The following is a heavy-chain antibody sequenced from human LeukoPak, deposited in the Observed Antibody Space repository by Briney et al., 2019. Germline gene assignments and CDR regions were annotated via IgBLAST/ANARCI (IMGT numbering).Heavy chain of an antibody. D-gene: IGHD2-15*01. CDR1: GGPITTTDFD. J-gene: IGHJ4*02. CDR3: ARFRGGTGFDY. Sequence: KASETLSLTCAVSGGPITTTDFDWAWIRQPPGQGFEWIATISSSGKAYYYPSLMSRVTISVDTSKNQFSLDVTSVTAADTGLFYCARFRGGTGFDYWGRGILVIVS. V-gene: IGHV4-39*01. CDR2: ISSSGKA.